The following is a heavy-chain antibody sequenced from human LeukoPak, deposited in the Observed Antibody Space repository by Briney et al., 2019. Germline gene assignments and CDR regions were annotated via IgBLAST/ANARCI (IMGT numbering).Heavy chain of an antibody. V-gene: IGHV4-59*01. J-gene: IGHJ4*02. CDR2: IYYSGST. CDR3: AGASIGPAGFSLDY. D-gene: IGHD6-13*01. Sequence: SETLSLTCTVSGGSMSYYYWSWIRQPPGKGLEWIGYIYYSGSTNYNPSLNSRVTISVDTSKNQFSLKLSSVTAADTALYYCAGASIGPAGFSLDYWGQGTLVTVSS. CDR1: GGSMSYYY.